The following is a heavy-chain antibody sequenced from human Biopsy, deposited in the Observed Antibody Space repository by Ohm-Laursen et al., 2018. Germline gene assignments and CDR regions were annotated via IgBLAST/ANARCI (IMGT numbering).Heavy chain of an antibody. V-gene: IGHV4-4*07. CDR2: TYKGGNT. J-gene: IGHJ6*02. CDR3: ARDLPSSYYYAMDV. CDR1: GASITSYY. Sequence: SETLSLTRTVSGASITSYYWSWIRQPAGKGLEWIGHTYKGGNTNHNPSLKSRVSMSVDTSKNQLSLTLRSVTAADTAVYYCARDLPSSYYYAMDVWGQGTTVTVSS.